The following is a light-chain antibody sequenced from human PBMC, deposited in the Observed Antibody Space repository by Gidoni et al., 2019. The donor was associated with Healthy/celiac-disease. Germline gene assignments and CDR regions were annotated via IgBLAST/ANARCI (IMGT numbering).Light chain of an antibody. J-gene: IGKJ4*01. CDR2: GAS. CDR3: QQYNNWPPLT. Sequence: EIVMTQSPATLSVSPGERATLACRASQSVISNVAWYQQKPGQAPRLLIYGASTRATGIPARFSGSGSGTEFTLTISSMQSEDFAVYYCQQYNNWPPLTFGGGTKVEIK. CDR1: QSVISN. V-gene: IGKV3-15*01.